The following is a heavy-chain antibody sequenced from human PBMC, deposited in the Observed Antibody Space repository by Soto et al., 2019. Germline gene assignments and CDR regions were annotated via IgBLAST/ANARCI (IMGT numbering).Heavy chain of an antibody. J-gene: IGHJ4*02. D-gene: IGHD3-22*01. V-gene: IGHV1-69*01. CDR3: ARGWGYDSNDYYYAY. CDR1: GGTFSRHA. Sequence: QVQLVQSGAEVRKPGSSVKVSCKASGGTFSRHAISWVRQAPGRGLEWMGGIIAIFGTANHAQKFQGRVTIIADESTSTVYMELSSLRSEDTAMYYCARGWGYDSNDYYYAYWGQGTLVIVSS. CDR2: IIAIFGTA.